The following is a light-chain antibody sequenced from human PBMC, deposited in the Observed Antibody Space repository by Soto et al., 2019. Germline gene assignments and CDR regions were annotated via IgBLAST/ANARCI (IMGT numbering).Light chain of an antibody. CDR1: QAISNY. V-gene: IGKV1-39*01. CDR3: QQCHATPLT. Sequence: DIQMTQSPSSLSSSVGDRFTITFLSSQAISNYLNWYQQKPGKAPKLLIFGATTLQSGVPSRFSGSGYGTDFTLTISVLQPEDFAIYYCQQCHATPLTFGQGTKVDI. J-gene: IGKJ1*01. CDR2: GAT.